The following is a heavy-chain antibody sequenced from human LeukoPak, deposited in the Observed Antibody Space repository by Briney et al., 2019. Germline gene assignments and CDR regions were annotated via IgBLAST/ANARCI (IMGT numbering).Heavy chain of an antibody. CDR1: GYTFTDYY. CDR3: ARDGLPRASRYYYYMDV. V-gene: IGHV1-2*02. CDR2: INPNRGGT. D-gene: IGHD2-21*01. Sequence: GASVKVSCKASGYTFTDYYMHWVRQAPGQGLEWMGWINPNRGGTNYAQKFQGRVSMTRDTSISTAYMELSSLRSDDTAVYYCARDGLPRASRYYYYMDVWGKGTTVTVSS. J-gene: IGHJ6*03.